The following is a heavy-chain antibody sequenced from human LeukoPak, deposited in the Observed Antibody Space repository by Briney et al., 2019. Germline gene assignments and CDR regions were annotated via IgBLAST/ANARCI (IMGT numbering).Heavy chain of an antibody. V-gene: IGHV3-21*01. Sequence: GRSLRLSCAASGFTFSSYGMNWVRQAPGKGLEWVSSISSSSSYIYYADSVKGRFTISRNNAKNSLYLQMNSLRAEDTAVYYCARYSSGSYYKGTFDYWGQGTLVTVSS. D-gene: IGHD3-10*01. J-gene: IGHJ4*02. CDR2: ISSSSSYI. CDR1: GFTFSSYG. CDR3: ARYSSGSYYKGTFDY.